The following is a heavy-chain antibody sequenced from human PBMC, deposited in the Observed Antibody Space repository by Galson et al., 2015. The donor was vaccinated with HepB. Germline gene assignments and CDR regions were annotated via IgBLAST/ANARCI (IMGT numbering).Heavy chain of an antibody. CDR1: GFNFSDNY. Sequence: SLRLSCAASGFNFSDNYMTWIRQATGKGLEWVSYISRSGAAKFYADSVKGRFTVSRDNTKNSVFLQMSSLRAEDTAFYYCATYGGAWSAFFEHWGQGALVTVSS. CDR3: ATYGGAWSAFFEH. D-gene: IGHD2-21*01. V-gene: IGHV3-11*01. J-gene: IGHJ4*02. CDR2: ISRSGAAK.